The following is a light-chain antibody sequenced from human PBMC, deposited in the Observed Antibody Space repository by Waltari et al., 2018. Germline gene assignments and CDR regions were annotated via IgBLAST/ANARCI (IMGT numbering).Light chain of an antibody. V-gene: IGLV2-23*02. J-gene: IGLJ2*01. CDR2: DVT. CDR1: TSDIGAYNY. Sequence: QSALTQPASVSGSPGQSITISCTGTTSDIGAYNYVSWYQLHPGKVPKRIIYDVTRRPSGGSQRFSGSKSCNTASLTISGLQAEDEADYYCCSYADSRGVFGGGTTLTVL. CDR3: CSYADSRGV.